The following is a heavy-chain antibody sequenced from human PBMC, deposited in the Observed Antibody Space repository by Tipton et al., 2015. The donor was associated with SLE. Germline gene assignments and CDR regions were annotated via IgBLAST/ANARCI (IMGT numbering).Heavy chain of an antibody. CDR1: GGSISSSSYF. J-gene: IGHJ4*02. Sequence: GLVKPSETLSLTCTVSGGSISSSSYFWGWIRQPPGKGLEWIGSIYYSGSTNYNPSLKSRVTISVDTSKNQLSLKLSSVTAADTAVYYCARILHDYSGSYYFDYWGQGTLVTVSS. CDR3: ARILHDYSGSYYFDY. CDR2: IYYSGST. V-gene: IGHV4-39*07. D-gene: IGHD1-26*01.